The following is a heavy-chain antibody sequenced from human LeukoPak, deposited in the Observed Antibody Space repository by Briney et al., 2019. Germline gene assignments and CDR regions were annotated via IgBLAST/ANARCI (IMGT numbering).Heavy chain of an antibody. J-gene: IGHJ4*02. CDR3: LKDMDNNGWG. CDR2: ISWNGDYI. D-gene: IGHD3-22*01. Sequence: PGGSLRLSCEASGFTFENYAIHWVRQAPGKGLEWVSGISWNGDYIGYADSVKGRFTICRDNSKKSMYLKMNSLRSEDTALYYCLKDMDNNGWGWGQGTLVTVSA. V-gene: IGHV3-9*01. CDR1: GFTFENYA.